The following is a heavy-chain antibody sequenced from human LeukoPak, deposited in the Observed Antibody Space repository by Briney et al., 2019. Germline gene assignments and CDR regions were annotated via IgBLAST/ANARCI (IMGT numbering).Heavy chain of an antibody. CDR1: GYTFTSYY. Sequence: ASVKVSCKASGYTFTSYYMHWVRQAPGQGLEWMGIINPSGGSTGYAQKFQGRVTVTRDMSTGTVYMELSSLRSEDTAVYYCARGSAVRGWDDYSGNYPTFDFWGQGTLVTVSS. CDR3: ARGSAVRGWDDYSGNYPTFDF. CDR2: INPSGGST. J-gene: IGHJ4*02. V-gene: IGHV1-46*01. D-gene: IGHD3-22*01.